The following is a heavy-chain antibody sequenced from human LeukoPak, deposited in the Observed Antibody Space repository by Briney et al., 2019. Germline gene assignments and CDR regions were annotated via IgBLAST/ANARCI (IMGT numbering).Heavy chain of an antibody. CDR3: ACSSYGYGFWFLDY. Sequence: ASVKVSCKASGYTFTSYDINWVRQATGQGLEWMGIINPSGGSTSYAQKFQGRVTMTRDMSTSTVYMELSSLRSEDTAVYYCACSSYGYGFWFLDYWGQGTLVTVSS. V-gene: IGHV1-46*01. D-gene: IGHD3/OR15-3a*01. CDR2: INPSGGST. J-gene: IGHJ4*02. CDR1: GYTFTSYD.